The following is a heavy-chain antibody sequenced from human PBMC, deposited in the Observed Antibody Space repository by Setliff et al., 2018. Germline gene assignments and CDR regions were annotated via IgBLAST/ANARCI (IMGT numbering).Heavy chain of an antibody. D-gene: IGHD1-1*01. V-gene: IGHV4-61*02. CDR1: GGSISGGTYY. J-gene: IGHJ4*02. Sequence: SSETLSLTCTVSGGSISGGTYYWSWIRRPAGKGLEWIGRVFVDGSTNYNPSLKSRVTITVDTSKNHFSLRLNSVTAADTAVYYCARTGTYRYFDYWGRGTLVTVS. CDR3: ARTGTYRYFDY. CDR2: VFVDGST.